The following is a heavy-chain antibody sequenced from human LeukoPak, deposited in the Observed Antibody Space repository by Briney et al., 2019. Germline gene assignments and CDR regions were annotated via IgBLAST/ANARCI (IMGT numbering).Heavy chain of an antibody. CDR1: GFTFSTYG. D-gene: IGHD3-10*01. CDR2: ISPSGDIT. V-gene: IGHV3-23*01. Sequence: GGSLRLSCAASGFTFSTYGMNWVRQAPGKGLEWVSGISPSGDITYYADSVMGRFSISRDNPKNTLYLQMNSLRAEDTAVYYCAKDPRYYGSGSFYYMDVWGKGTTVTISS. CDR3: AKDPRYYGSGSFYYMDV. J-gene: IGHJ6*03.